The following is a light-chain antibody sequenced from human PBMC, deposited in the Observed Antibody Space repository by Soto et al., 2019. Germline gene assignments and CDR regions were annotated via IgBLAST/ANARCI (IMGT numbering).Light chain of an antibody. CDR2: QDK. J-gene: IGLJ2*01. CDR3: QGWDSSTEVV. CDR1: KLGDRY. V-gene: IGLV3-1*01. Sequence: SYELTQPPSVSVSPGQAASITCSGDKLGDRYASWYQQKPGQSPLLVIYQDKKRPSGIPERFSGSKSGNTATLTISGTQAMDEADYYCQGWDSSTEVVFGGGTKVTVL.